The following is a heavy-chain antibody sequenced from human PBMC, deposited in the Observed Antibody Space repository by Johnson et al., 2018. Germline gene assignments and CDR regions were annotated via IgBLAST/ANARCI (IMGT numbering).Heavy chain of an antibody. V-gene: IGHV1-3*01. CDR2: INAGNGNT. J-gene: IGHJ6*02. CDR3: AGERSSLIVVVVAATTYYYYGMDV. D-gene: IGHD2-15*01. CDR1: GYTFTSYA. Sequence: QVQLVQSGAEVKKPGASVKVSCKASGYTFTSYAMHWVRQAPGQRLEWMGWINAGNGNTKYSQKFQGRVTITRDTSASTAYMELSSLRSEDTAVYYCAGERSSLIVVVVAATTYYYYGMDVWGQGTTVTVSS.